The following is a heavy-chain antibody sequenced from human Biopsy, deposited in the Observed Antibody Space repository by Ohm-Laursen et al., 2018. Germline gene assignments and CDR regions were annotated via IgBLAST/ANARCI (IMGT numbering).Heavy chain of an antibody. CDR3: TRGGYYYDSLAYYYWFDP. D-gene: IGHD3-22*01. CDR2: INAKTGDT. J-gene: IGHJ5*02. CDR1: GYTFTGYH. Sequence: GASVKVSCKASGYTFTGYHVHWVRQAPGQGLKWMGWINAKTGDTNYAQKFQGRVTMTRDTSISTAYVDLSSLRSDDTAVYYCTRGGYYYDSLAYYYWFDPWGQGTLVIVSS. V-gene: IGHV1-2*02.